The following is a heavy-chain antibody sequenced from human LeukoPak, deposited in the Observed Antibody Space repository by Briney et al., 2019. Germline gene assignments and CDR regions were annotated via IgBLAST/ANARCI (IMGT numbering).Heavy chain of an antibody. CDR3: ARDQRLGAFDI. Sequence: GGSLRLSCAASGFTFSSYSMNWVRQAPGKGLEWVSSISSSSSYIYYADSVKGRFTISRDNAKNSLYLQMNSRRAEDTAVYYCARDQRLGAFDIWGQGTMVTVSS. CDR2: ISSSSSYI. J-gene: IGHJ3*02. D-gene: IGHD3-16*01. CDR1: GFTFSSYS. V-gene: IGHV3-21*01.